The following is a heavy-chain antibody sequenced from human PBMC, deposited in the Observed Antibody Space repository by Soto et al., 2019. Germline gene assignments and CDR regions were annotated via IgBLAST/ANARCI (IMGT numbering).Heavy chain of an antibody. CDR1: GDSFNNDG. CDR2: IIPHFGPA. D-gene: IGHD3-9*01. Sequence: QVPLVQSGAEVKKPGSSVKVSCKASGDSFNNDGVNWVRQAPGQGLEWVGGIIPHFGPAKYPQKFQGRATITADTPTNTVFMESLSLTSDDTAIYYCARGALLDWHNYFALDVWGQGTSVTVSS. CDR3: ARGALLDWHNYFALDV. V-gene: IGHV1-69*06. J-gene: IGHJ6*02.